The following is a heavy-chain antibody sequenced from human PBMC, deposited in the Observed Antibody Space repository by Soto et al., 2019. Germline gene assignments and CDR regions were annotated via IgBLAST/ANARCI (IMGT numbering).Heavy chain of an antibody. Sequence: QVQLVQSGAEVKKPGSSVKVSCKASGGSFHKYGVSWGRQAPGQGPEWIGGVIPMFGTAHHALKMKGRIRITADEPRATVYMELTSLTHEDTAVYYCVREVGRAAKCDRLLFYYSGLDVWGPGTPVTVSS. CDR1: GGSFHKYG. CDR3: VREVGRAAKCDRLLFYYSGLDV. D-gene: IGHD3-10*01. V-gene: IGHV1-69*01. J-gene: IGHJ6*02. CDR2: VIPMFGTA.